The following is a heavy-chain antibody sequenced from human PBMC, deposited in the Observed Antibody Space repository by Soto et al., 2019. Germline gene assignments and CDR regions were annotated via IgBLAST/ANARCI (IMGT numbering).Heavy chain of an antibody. D-gene: IGHD1-26*01. CDR3: ARDAPQWELRLYYYYVMDV. J-gene: IGHJ6*02. CDR2: ISAYNGNT. CDR1: GYTFTSYG. V-gene: IGHV1-18*01. Sequence: ASVKVSCKASGYTFTSYGISWVRQAPGQGLEWMGWISAYNGNTNYAQKHQGRVTMTTDTSTSTAYMELRSLRSDDTAVYYCARDAPQWELRLYYYYVMDVWGQGTTVTVSS.